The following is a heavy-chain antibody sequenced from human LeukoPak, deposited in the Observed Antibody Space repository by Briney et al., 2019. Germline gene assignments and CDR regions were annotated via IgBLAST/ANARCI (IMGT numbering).Heavy chain of an antibody. J-gene: IGHJ4*02. Sequence: SETLSLTCTVSGGSISSSYSYWSSIRQPAGKGLEWIGRIYTSGSTNYNPSLKSRVTMSVDTSKNQFSLKLSSVTAADTAVYYCARMIDERRNYDSSGFDYWGQGTLVTVSS. CDR1: GGSISSSYSY. CDR3: ARMIDERRNYDSSGFDY. V-gene: IGHV4-61*02. D-gene: IGHD3-22*01. CDR2: IYTSGST.